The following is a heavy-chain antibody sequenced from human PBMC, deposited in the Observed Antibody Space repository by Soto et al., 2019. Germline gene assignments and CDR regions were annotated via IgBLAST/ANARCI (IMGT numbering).Heavy chain of an antibody. CDR1: GGSISSSSYY. CDR2: IYYSGST. J-gene: IGHJ5*02. D-gene: IGHD2-15*01. Sequence: PSETLSLTCTVSGGSISSSSYYWGWIRQPPGKGLEWIGSIYYSGSTYYNPSLKSRVTISVGTSKNQFSLKLSSVTAADTAVYYCAGPLGYCSGGSCQNWLDPWGQGTLVTVSS. CDR3: AGPLGYCSGGSCQNWLDP. V-gene: IGHV4-39*01.